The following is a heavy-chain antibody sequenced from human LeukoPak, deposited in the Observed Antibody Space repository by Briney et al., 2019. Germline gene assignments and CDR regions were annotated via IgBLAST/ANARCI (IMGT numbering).Heavy chain of an antibody. D-gene: IGHD1-26*01. CDR1: GFTFSRYW. V-gene: IGHV3-74*01. CDR2: IKSDGSST. J-gene: IGHJ4*02. Sequence: GGSLRLSCAASGFTFSRYWMNWVRQAPGKGLVWVSRIKSDGSSTTYADSVKGRFTISRDNAKNTLYLQMSSLRAEDTAVYYCARSTYSGSSYDYWGQGTLVTVSS. CDR3: ARSTYSGSSYDY.